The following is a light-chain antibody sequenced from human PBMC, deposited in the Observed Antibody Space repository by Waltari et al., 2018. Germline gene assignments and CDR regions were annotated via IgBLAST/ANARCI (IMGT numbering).Light chain of an antibody. CDR2: KAS. Sequence: DIKMTQSPSSLSASVGDKVTITCRASQTISTWLDWYQQKPGKAPKLLIYKASSLQSGVPSRFSASGSGTEFTLTINSLQPEDFATYFCLQYSSSPYTFGQGTKVEIK. V-gene: IGKV1-12*01. CDR3: LQYSSSPYT. CDR1: QTISTW. J-gene: IGKJ2*01.